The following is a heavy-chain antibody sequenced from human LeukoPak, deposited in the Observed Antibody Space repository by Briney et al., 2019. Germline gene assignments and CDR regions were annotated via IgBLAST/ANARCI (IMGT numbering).Heavy chain of an antibody. CDR2: ISGSGGST. CDR1: GFTFSTYA. Sequence: GGSLRLSCVASGFTFSTYAMSWVRQAPGKGLEWVSAISGSGGSTYYADSVKGRFTISRDNSKNTLYLQMNSLRAEDTAVYYCAKGRGYSGYDYFDYWGQGTLVTVSS. D-gene: IGHD5-12*01. J-gene: IGHJ4*02. V-gene: IGHV3-23*01. CDR3: AKGRGYSGYDYFDY.